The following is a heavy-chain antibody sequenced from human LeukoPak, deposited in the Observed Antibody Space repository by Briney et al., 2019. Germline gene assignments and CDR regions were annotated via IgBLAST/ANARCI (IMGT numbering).Heavy chain of an antibody. CDR2: IIPILGIA. D-gene: IGHD3-22*01. CDR1: GGTFSSYA. V-gene: IGHV1-69*04. Sequence: SVKVSCKASGGTFSSYAISWVRQAPGQGLEWMGRIIPILGIANYAQKFQGRVTITADKSTSTAYMELSSLRSEDTAVYYCAVRAKYYYDSSGYPSLSGDYFDYWGQGTLVTVSS. CDR3: AVRAKYYYDSSGYPSLSGDYFDY. J-gene: IGHJ4*02.